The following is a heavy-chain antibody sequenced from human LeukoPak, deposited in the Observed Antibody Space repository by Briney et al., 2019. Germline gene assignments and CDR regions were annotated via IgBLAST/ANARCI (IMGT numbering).Heavy chain of an antibody. CDR1: GFTFSSYW. D-gene: IGHD7-27*01. Sequence: PGGSLRLSCAASGFTFSSYWMSWVRQAPGKGLEWVANIKQDGSEKYYVDSVKGRFTISRDNAKSSLYLQMNSLRAEDTAVYSCATKTTGEPDAFDIWGQGTMVTVSS. CDR2: IKQDGSEK. V-gene: IGHV3-7*01. J-gene: IGHJ3*02. CDR3: ATKTTGEPDAFDI.